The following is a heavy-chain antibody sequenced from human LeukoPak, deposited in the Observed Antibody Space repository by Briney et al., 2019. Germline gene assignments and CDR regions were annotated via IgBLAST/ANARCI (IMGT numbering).Heavy chain of an antibody. D-gene: IGHD2-2*02. CDR1: GGSISSGSYY. Sequence: SETLSLTCTVSGGSISSGSYYWSWIRQPAGKGLEWIGRIYTSGSTNYNPSLKSRVTISVDTSKNQFSLKLNSVTAADTAVYYCASRYFCSSTSCYTFDYWGQGTLVTVSS. CDR3: ASRYFCSSTSCYTFDY. V-gene: IGHV4-61*02. J-gene: IGHJ4*02. CDR2: IYTSGST.